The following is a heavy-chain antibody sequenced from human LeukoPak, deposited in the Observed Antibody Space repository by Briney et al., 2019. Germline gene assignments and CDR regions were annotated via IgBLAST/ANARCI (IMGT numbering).Heavy chain of an antibody. V-gene: IGHV3-30*18. CDR2: ISCDGSNK. Sequence: GGSLRLSCAASRFTFSSYGMHWVRQAPGKGLEGGAVISCDGSNKYYADSVKGRFTISRDNSKNTLYLQMNSLRAEDTAVYYCAKDRYYGSGSYSYGMDVWGKGTTVTVSS. CDR1: RFTFSSYG. J-gene: IGHJ6*04. CDR3: AKDRYYGSGSYSYGMDV. D-gene: IGHD3-10*01.